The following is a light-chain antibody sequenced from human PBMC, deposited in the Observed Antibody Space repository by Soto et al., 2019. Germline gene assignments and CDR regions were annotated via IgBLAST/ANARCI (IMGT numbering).Light chain of an antibody. Sequence: DIVMTQSPLSLPVTPGEPASTSSRSSQSLLHSNGYNYLDWYLQKPGQSPQLXIYLGSNRDSGVPDRFSGSGAGTDFTRQISRVEAEDVAVDYCMQALQTTRTFCQGTKVDIK. CDR1: QSLLHSNGYNY. V-gene: IGKV2-28*01. CDR2: LGS. J-gene: IGKJ1*01. CDR3: MQALQTTRT.